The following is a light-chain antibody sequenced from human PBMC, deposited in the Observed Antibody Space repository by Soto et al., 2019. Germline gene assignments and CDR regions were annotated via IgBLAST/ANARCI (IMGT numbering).Light chain of an antibody. CDR1: SSDVGGYNY. CDR2: DVT. Sequence: QSALTQPRSVSGSPGQSVTISCTGTSSDVGGYNYVSWYQQHPGKAPKFLIYDVTKRPSGVPDRFSGSKSGNTASLTISGLQAEDEADYYCCSXAXXXXXXFGGX. CDR3: CSXAXXXXXX. J-gene: IGLJ2*01. V-gene: IGLV2-11*01.